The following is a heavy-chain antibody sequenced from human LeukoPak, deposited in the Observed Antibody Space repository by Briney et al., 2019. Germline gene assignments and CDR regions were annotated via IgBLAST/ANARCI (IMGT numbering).Heavy chain of an antibody. J-gene: IGHJ4*02. CDR1: GGSFSGYY. CDR3: ASLVGATRSYFDY. CDR2: IDHSGST. Sequence: SETLSLTCAVYGGSFSGYYWSWIRQPPGKGLEWIGEIDHSGSTNYNPSLKSRVTISVDTSKNQFSLKLSSVTAADTAVYYCASLVGATRSYFDYWGQGTLVTVSS. D-gene: IGHD1-26*01. V-gene: IGHV4-34*01.